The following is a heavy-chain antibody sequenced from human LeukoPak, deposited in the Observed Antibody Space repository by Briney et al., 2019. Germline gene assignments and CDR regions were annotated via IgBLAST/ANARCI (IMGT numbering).Heavy chain of an antibody. V-gene: IGHV4-59*12. CDR1: GGSISSDS. CDR2: ISYIGST. Sequence: PSETLSLTCIVSGGSISSDSWSWIRQPPGKGLEWIGYISYIGSTNYNPSLKSRVTISVDTSKNQFSLKLSSVTAADTAVYYCARRRGYCSSTSCYSREDYFDYWGQGTLVTVSS. CDR3: ARRRGYCSSTSCYSREDYFDY. J-gene: IGHJ4*02. D-gene: IGHD2-2*01.